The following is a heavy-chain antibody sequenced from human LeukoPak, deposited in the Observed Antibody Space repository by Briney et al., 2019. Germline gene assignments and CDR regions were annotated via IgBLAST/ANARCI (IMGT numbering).Heavy chain of an antibody. V-gene: IGHV4-39*07. J-gene: IGHJ5*02. D-gene: IGHD1-26*01. CDR1: GGSISSSSYY. CDR2: IYYSGST. Sequence: SETLSLTCTVSGGSISSSSYYWGWIRQPPGKGLEWIGSIYYSGSTYYNPSLKSRVTISVDTSKNQSSLKLSSVTAADTAVYYCARDELGPTWFDPWGQGTLVTVSS. CDR3: ARDELGPTWFDP.